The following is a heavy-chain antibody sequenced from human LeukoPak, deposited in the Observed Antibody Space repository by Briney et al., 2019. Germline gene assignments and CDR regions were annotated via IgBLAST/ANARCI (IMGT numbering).Heavy chain of an antibody. CDR1: GGSISSSSYY. V-gene: IGHV4-39*01. J-gene: IGHJ5*02. CDR2: NYYSGST. Sequence: SETLSLTCTVSGGSISSSSYYWGWIRQPPGKGLEWIGSNYYSGSTYYNPSLKSRVTISVDTSKNQFSLKLSSATAADTAVYYCARQPGLAYCGGDCYSNWFDPWGQGTLVTVSS. D-gene: IGHD2-21*02. CDR3: ARQPGLAYCGGDCYSNWFDP.